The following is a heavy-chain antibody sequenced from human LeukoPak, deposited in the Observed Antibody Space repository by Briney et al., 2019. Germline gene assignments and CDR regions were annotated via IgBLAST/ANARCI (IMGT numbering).Heavy chain of an antibody. CDR3: ARISLGAIWGYYYGMDV. V-gene: IGHV1-69*13. D-gene: IGHD1-26*01. CDR2: IIPIFDTA. Sequence: ASVKVSCKAFGYIFSNYGISWVRQAPGQGLEWMGGIIPIFDTADYAQKFQGRVTITADESTSTAYMELSSLRSEDTAVFYCARISLGAIWGYYYGMDVWGQGTTVTVSS. J-gene: IGHJ6*02. CDR1: GYIFSNYG.